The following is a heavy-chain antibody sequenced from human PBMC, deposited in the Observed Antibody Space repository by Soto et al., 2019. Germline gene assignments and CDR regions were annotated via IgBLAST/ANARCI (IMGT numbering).Heavy chain of an antibody. V-gene: IGHV4-31*11. J-gene: IGHJ5*02. CDR3: ARGGSGWKALNWFDP. D-gene: IGHD6-19*01. CDR2: NNNRADP. Sequence: TLSLTCAFSVASIDNNGYSWTWIRQHPGKGLEWVGTNNNRADPYYTPSLKRRLTISLDTSQNHFSLRLNAVTAADTAIYYCARGGSGWKALNWFDPWGKGIMVTVSS. CDR1: VASIDNNGYS.